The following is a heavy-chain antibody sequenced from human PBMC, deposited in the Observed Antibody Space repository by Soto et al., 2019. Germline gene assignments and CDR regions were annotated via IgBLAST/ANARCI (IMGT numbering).Heavy chain of an antibody. CDR2: INHSGST. CDR3: AAYCSSTSCYEVGWFDP. CDR1: GGSFSGYY. V-gene: IGHV4-34*01. D-gene: IGHD2-2*01. Sequence: QVQLQQWGAGLLKPSETLSLTCAVYGGSFSGYYWSWIRQPPGKGLEWIGEINHSGSTNYTPSLKSRVTISVDTSKNQFSLKLSSVTAADTAVYYCAAYCSSTSCYEVGWFDPWGQGTLVTVSS. J-gene: IGHJ5*02.